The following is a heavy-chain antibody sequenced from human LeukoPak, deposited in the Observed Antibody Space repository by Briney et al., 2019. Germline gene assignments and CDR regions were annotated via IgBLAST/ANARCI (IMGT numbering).Heavy chain of an antibody. CDR3: ARTRTTTFRWFDP. J-gene: IGHJ5*02. V-gene: IGHV3-21*01. D-gene: IGHD1-7*01. Sequence: PGGSLRLSCAASGFTFSSYSMNWVRQAPGKGLEWVSSISSSSYIYYADSVKGRFTISRDNAKNSLYLQMNSLRAEDTAVYYCARTRTTTFRWFDPWGQGTLVTVSS. CDR2: ISSSSYI. CDR1: GFTFSSYS.